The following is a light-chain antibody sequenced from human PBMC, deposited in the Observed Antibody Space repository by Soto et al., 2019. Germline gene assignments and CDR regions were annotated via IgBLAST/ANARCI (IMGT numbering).Light chain of an antibody. CDR2: AAS. V-gene: IGKV1-8*01. J-gene: IGKJ1*01. Sequence: AIRMTRSPSSFSASTGDRVTITCRARQGISSYLAWYQQTPGKAPKLLIYAASTLQSGVPSRFSGSGSWTDFTLTISGLQSEDFATYYCQQYYSYPWTFGQGTKVDIK. CDR1: QGISSY. CDR3: QQYYSYPWT.